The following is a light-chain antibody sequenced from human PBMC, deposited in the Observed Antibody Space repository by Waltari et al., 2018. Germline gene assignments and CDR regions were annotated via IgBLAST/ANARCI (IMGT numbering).Light chain of an antibody. CDR2: DTS. CDR3: QQRRNLPLT. CDR1: QSISNY. V-gene: IGKV3-11*01. Sequence: SVKASQSISNYLAWYQQKPGQAPRLLIYDTSNRATGIPTRFSGSGFGTDFTLTISSLEPEDFAIYYCQQRRNLPLTFGGGTKVEIK. J-gene: IGKJ4*01.